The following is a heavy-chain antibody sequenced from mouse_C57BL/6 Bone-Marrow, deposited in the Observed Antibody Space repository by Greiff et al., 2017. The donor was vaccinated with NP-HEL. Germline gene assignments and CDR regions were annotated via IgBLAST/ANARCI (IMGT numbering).Heavy chain of an antibody. V-gene: IGHV1-54*01. J-gene: IGHJ1*03. CDR3: ARGGTPVVATPYWYFDV. CDR1: GYAFTNYL. D-gene: IGHD1-1*01. CDR2: INPGSGGT. Sequence: VQLQESGAELVRPGTSVKVSCKASGYAFTNYLIEWVKQRPGQGLEWIGVINPGSGGTNYNEKFKGKATLTADKSSSTAYMQLSSLTSEDSAVYFCARGGTPVVATPYWYFDVWGTGTTVTVSS.